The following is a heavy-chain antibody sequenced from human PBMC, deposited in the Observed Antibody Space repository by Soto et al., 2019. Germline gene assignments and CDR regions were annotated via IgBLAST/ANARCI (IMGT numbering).Heavy chain of an antibody. Sequence: ASVKVSCKASGYTFTSYGISWVRQAPGQGLEWMGWISAYNGNTNYAQKLQGRVTMTTDTSTSTAYMELRSLRSDDTAVYYCARGRAPYYYDSSGYYYVSWFDPWGQGTLVTVSS. V-gene: IGHV1-18*01. D-gene: IGHD3-22*01. CDR1: GYTFTSYG. CDR2: ISAYNGNT. J-gene: IGHJ5*02. CDR3: ARGRAPYYYDSSGYYYVSWFDP.